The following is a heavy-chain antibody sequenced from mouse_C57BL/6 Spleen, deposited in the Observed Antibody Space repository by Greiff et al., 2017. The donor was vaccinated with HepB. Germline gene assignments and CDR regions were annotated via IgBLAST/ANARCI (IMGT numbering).Heavy chain of an antibody. J-gene: IGHJ2*01. D-gene: IGHD4-1*01. CDR3: ARSGLGRPY. V-gene: IGHV1-50*01. CDR2: IDPSDSYT. CDR1: GYTFTSYW. Sequence: QVRLQQPGAELVKPGASVKLSCKASGYTFTSYWMQWVKQRPGQGLEWIGEIDPSDSYTNYNQKFKGKATLTVDTSSSTAYMQLSSLTSEDSAVYYCARSGLGRPYWGQGTTLTVSS.